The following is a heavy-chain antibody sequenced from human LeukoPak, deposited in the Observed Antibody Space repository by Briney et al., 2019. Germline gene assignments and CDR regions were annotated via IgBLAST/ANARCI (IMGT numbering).Heavy chain of an antibody. J-gene: IGHJ4*02. CDR1: GFTFRSYS. CDR3: ARDGFGTGSN. V-gene: IGHV3-7*03. Sequence: GGSLRLSCAASGFTFRSYSMNWVRQAPGKGLEWVANIKQDGSEKNYVDSVKGRFIISRDNAKNSLYLQMNTLRADDTAVYYCARDGFGTGSNWGQGTLVTVSS. D-gene: IGHD3-16*01. CDR2: IKQDGSEK.